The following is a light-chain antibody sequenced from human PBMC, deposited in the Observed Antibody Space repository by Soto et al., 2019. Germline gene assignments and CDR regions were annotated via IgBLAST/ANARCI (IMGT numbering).Light chain of an antibody. Sequence: IVMTQSPATLSVSPGDGATLSCTASQSVDSNLAWYQQKPGQTPRLLMYGATTTPTGISARFSGSACGTGFTITISRLEAEDFAVYYCQEYGTSRTFGQGTKVDIK. CDR1: QSVDSN. CDR3: QEYGTSRT. CDR2: GAT. J-gene: IGKJ1*01. V-gene: IGKV3D-15*01.